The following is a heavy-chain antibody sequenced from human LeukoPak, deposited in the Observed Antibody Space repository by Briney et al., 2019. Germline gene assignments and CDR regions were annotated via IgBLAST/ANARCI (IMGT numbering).Heavy chain of an antibody. CDR2: ISGSGADT. Sequence: GGSLRLSCAASGFPFSIYGMNWVRQAPGKGLEWVSTISGSGADTYSADSVKGRFTISRHNSKNTLYLQMDSLRAEDTAVYYCTKDRGDVVSTMEYWGQGTLVTVSS. CDR1: GFPFSIYG. J-gene: IGHJ4*02. V-gene: IGHV3-23*01. CDR3: TKDRGDVVSTMEY. D-gene: IGHD5/OR15-5a*01.